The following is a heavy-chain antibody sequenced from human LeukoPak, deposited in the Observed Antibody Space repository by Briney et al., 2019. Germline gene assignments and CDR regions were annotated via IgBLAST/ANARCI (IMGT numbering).Heavy chain of an antibody. CDR3: ARKGGHFDY. Sequence: PSETLSLTCTVSGGSISYYYWSWIRQSPGKGLEWIGYIYYIGSTNYNPSLKSRVTISVDMSKNQFSLKVTSVTAADTAIYYCARKGGHFDYWGQGTLVTVSS. CDR1: GGSISYYY. D-gene: IGHD2-15*01. V-gene: IGHV4-59*01. CDR2: IYYIGST. J-gene: IGHJ4*02.